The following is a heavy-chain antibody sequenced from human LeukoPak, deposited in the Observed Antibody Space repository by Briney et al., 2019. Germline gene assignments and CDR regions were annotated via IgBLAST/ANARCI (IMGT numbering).Heavy chain of an antibody. CDR2: VKTDGSYT. Sequence: GVYLRLSCAASGFTFSTCWMHWVRQAPGKGLMWVSRVKTDGSYTNYADSVKGRFTISRDNAKNTLYLQMNSLRAEDTAVYYCARGYGGFIDYWGQGTLVTVSS. J-gene: IGHJ4*02. CDR3: ARGYGGFIDY. CDR1: GFTFSTCW. D-gene: IGHD4/OR15-4a*01. V-gene: IGHV3-74*01.